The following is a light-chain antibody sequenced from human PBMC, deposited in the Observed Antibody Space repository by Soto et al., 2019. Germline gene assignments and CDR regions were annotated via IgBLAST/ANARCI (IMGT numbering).Light chain of an antibody. V-gene: IGLV1-51*01. J-gene: IGLJ1*01. CDR3: GSGDSSLSAYV. CDR1: SSNIGGNS. CDR2: DDN. Sequence: QCLMTQPPSVSAAPGQKVTISCSGSSSNIGGNSVSGYQQHPGTAPKLLIYDDNKRHSVIPDRFSGSKSGTSATLGITGFQTGDEADYYCGSGDSSLSAYVFGPGTKV.